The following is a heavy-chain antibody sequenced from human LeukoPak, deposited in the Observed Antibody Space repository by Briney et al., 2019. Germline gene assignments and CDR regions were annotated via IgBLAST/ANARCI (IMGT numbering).Heavy chain of an antibody. Sequence: GGSLRLSCAASGSTFSSYSMNWVRQAPGKGLEWVSSISSSSSYIYYADSVRGRFTISRDNAKNSLYLQMNSLRAEDTAVYYCARARVRGVIKYYYYGMDVWGQGTTVTVSS. CDR2: ISSSSSYI. V-gene: IGHV3-21*01. J-gene: IGHJ6*02. D-gene: IGHD3-10*01. CDR1: GSTFSSYS. CDR3: ARARVRGVIKYYYYGMDV.